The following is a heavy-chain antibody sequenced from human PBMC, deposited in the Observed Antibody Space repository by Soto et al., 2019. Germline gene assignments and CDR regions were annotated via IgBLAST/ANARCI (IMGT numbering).Heavy chain of an antibody. Sequence: EVQLLESGGHLVQPGGSLRLSCAASGFTFNNYGVNWVRQAPGKGLEWVSNIDGPGGRILYADSVKGLFTISRDNSKNALYLQMNRLRAEDTAVYYCAKDRADSWTIDVWGKGTTVAVSS. CDR3: AKDRADSWTIDV. CDR1: GFTFNNYG. D-gene: IGHD3-10*01. V-gene: IGHV3-23*01. CDR2: IDGPGGRI. J-gene: IGHJ6*04.